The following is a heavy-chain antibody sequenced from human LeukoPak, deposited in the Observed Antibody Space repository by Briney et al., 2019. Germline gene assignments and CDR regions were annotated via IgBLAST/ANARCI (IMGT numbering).Heavy chain of an antibody. CDR2: IYYSGST. Sequence: PSETLSLTCTVSGGSISSYYWSWIRQPPGKGLEWIGYIYYSGSTNCNPSLKSRVTISVDTSKNQFSLKLSSVTAADTAVYYCARRDYFDYWGQGTLVTVSS. CDR1: GGSISSYY. J-gene: IGHJ4*02. V-gene: IGHV4-59*01. CDR3: ARRDYFDY.